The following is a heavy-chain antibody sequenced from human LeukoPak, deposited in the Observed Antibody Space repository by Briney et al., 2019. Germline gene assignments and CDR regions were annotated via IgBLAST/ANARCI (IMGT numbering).Heavy chain of an antibody. CDR1: GYTFVSYG. V-gene: IGHV1-18*01. CDR3: ARDGLRLGELSLDY. CDR2: ISGYSGNR. J-gene: IGHJ4*02. D-gene: IGHD3-16*02. Sequence: ASVKVSCKASGYTFVSYGISWVRRAPGQGLVWMGWISGYSGNRNYAQKVQGRVTMTTDTSTSTAYMELRSLRSDDTAVYYCARDGLRLGELSLDYWGQGTLVTVSS.